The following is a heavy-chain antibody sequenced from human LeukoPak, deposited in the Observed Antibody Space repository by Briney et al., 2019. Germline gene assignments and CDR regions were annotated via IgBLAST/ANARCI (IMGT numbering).Heavy chain of an antibody. Sequence: SETLSLTCTVSGGSISSYYWSWIRQPAGKGLEWIGRIYTSGSTNYNPSLKSRVTMSVDTSKNQFSLKLSSVTAADTAVYYCAREQTWLELRGFDPWGQGTLVTVSS. CDR1: GGSISSYY. V-gene: IGHV4-4*07. D-gene: IGHD1-7*01. CDR2: IYTSGST. J-gene: IGHJ5*02. CDR3: AREQTWLELRGFDP.